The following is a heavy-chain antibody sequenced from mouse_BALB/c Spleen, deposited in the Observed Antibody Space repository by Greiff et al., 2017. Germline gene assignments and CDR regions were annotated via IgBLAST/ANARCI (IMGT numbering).Heavy chain of an antibody. D-gene: IGHD1-1*01. V-gene: IGHV5-6-4*01. CDR2: ISSGGSYT. Sequence: EVKVEESGGGLVKPGGSLKLSCAASGFTFSSYTMSWVRQTPEKRLEWVATISSGGSYTYYPDSVKGRFTISRDNAKNTLYLQMSSLKSEDTAMYYCTRGGDGSSYDYWGQGTTLTVSS. CDR1: GFTFSSYT. J-gene: IGHJ2*01. CDR3: TRGGDGSSYDY.